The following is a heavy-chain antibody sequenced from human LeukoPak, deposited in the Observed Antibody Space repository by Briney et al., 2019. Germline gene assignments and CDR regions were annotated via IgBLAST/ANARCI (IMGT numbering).Heavy chain of an antibody. CDR1: GFTLSNYA. Sequence: GGSLRLSCEVSGFTLSNYAMNWVRQAPGKGLEWVSSISESGDTTDYADSVKGRFTISRDNSKNTLFLQMNSLRAEDTAVYYCAKQFLDANWGQGTLVTVSS. CDR3: AKQFLDAN. D-gene: IGHD1-1*01. J-gene: IGHJ4*02. V-gene: IGHV3-23*01. CDR2: ISESGDTT.